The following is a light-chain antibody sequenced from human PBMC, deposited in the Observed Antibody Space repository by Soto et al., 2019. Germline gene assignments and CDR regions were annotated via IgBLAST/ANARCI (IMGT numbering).Light chain of an antibody. CDR1: QSINNW. V-gene: IGKV1-5*01. J-gene: IGKJ1*01. CDR3: HHLT. Sequence: DIQMTQSLSTLSASVGDRVTITCRASQSINNWLAWYQQKPGNAPKLLIYDASSLESGVPSRFSGSGSGTEFSLTISSLQPDDFATYYCHHLTFGQGTKVEVK. CDR2: DAS.